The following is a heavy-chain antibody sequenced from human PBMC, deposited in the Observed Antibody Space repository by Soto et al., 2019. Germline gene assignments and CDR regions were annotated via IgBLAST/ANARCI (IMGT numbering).Heavy chain of an antibody. V-gene: IGHV1-3*01. Sequence: ASVKVSCKASGYTFTSYAMHWVRQAPGQRLEWMGWINAGNGNTKYSQKFQGRVTITRDTSASTAYMELSSLRAEDTAVYYCAIDHVGYSFMDVWGQGTTVTVSS. CDR3: AIDHVGYSFMDV. CDR1: GYTFTSYA. D-gene: IGHD2-8*01. J-gene: IGHJ6*02. CDR2: INAGNGNT.